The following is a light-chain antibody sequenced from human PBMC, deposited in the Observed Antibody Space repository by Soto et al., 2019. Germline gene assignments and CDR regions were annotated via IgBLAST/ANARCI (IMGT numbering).Light chain of an antibody. J-gene: IGKJ5*01. CDR2: DAS. CDR3: QQYSHLIT. Sequence: DIQVTESPSSLSASVGDRVTITCRASQNIERNLNWYQQKPGKAPEVLINDASSLGSGVPSRLSGSGSGTAFTFTISSQQPEDIATYYCQQYSHLITFGQGTRLEIK. CDR1: QNIERN. V-gene: IGKV1-33*01.